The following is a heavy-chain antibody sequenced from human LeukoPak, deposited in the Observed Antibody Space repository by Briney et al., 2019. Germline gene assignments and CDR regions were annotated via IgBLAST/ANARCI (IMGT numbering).Heavy chain of an antibody. D-gene: IGHD5-24*01. CDR2: ISAYNGNT. Sequence: ASVKVSCKASGYTSTSYGISWVRQAPGQGLEWMGWISAYNGNTNYAQKLQGRVTMTTDTSTSTAYMELRSLRSEDTAVSSCARDFEMTNFDYWGQGTLVTVSS. CDR3: ARDFEMTNFDY. CDR1: GYTSTSYG. J-gene: IGHJ4*02. V-gene: IGHV1-18*01.